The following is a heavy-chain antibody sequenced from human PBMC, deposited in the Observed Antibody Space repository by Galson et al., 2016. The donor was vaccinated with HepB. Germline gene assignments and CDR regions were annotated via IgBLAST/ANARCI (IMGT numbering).Heavy chain of an antibody. V-gene: IGHV3-9*01. D-gene: IGHD3-10*01. Sequence: SLRLSCAGSGFKFDGYAMYWVRQAPGKGLEWVSSISWDGDRLHYADSVKGRFTISRDRAKTSLYLQMNSLRPEDTALYYCAMVRFSRWGQGTLVSVSS. CDR1: GFKFDGYA. CDR3: AMVRFSR. CDR2: ISWDGDRL. J-gene: IGHJ4*02.